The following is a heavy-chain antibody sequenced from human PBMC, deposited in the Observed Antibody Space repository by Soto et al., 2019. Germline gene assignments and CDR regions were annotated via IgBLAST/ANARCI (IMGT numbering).Heavy chain of an antibody. V-gene: IGHV1-46*01. CDR3: ARDSSASATSYSFDY. D-gene: IGHD3-10*01. CDR1: GYKFINHY. CDR2: INPNGGGT. Sequence: ASVKVSCKASGYKFINHYIHWVRQAPGVGLERMGIINPNGGGTDYAQKIQGRVTMTTDTYASTLHMELSSLRSEDTAVYFCARDSSASATSYSFDYWGQGTLVTVSS. J-gene: IGHJ4*02.